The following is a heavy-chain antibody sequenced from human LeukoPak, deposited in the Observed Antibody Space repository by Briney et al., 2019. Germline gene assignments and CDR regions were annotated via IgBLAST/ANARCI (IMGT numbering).Heavy chain of an antibody. CDR3: ARGKQRQCSNISCYTESDY. J-gene: IGHJ4*02. V-gene: IGHV3-11*04. D-gene: IGHD2-2*02. Sequence: GGSLRLSCAASGFTFRDYYMSWLRQTPGKGLEGVSYISSSGSNIYYEDSVKGRFTISRDNAKNSLYLQMNSLRVEDTAVYYCARGKQRQCSNISCYTESDYWGQGTLVTVSS. CDR2: ISSSGSNI. CDR1: GFTFRDYY.